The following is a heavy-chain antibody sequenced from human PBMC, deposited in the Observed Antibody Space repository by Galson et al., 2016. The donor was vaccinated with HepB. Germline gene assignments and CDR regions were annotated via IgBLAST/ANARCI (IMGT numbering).Heavy chain of an antibody. Sequence: LSLTCAVSGGSISTDSWWHWVRQPPGQGLEWIGEIYHDGGTNYNPSLKNRLSMSVDKSKNQFSLNLSSVTAADAAVYYCARVTCGGGACQDVFAIWGQGIMVTVSS. CDR2: IYHDGGT. CDR1: GGSISTDSW. CDR3: ARVTCGGGACQDVFAI. J-gene: IGHJ3*02. V-gene: IGHV4-4*02. D-gene: IGHD2-21*02.